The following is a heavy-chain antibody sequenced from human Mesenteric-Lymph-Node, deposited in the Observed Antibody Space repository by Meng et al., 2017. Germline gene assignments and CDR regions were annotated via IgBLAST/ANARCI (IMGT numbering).Heavy chain of an antibody. D-gene: IGHD3-10*01. V-gene: IGHV4-39*01. J-gene: IGHJ4*02. CDR3: ARRRGGSGRDC. CDR1: GVSISSNGYY. CDR2: IYHSGST. Sequence: HLQRAEPGLELVKLSETRSHTCTVSGVSISSNGYYWDWVRQPPGKGLEWIGAIYHSGSTSYNPSLQSRVTMFVDTSKNQFSLMLTSVTATDTAVYYCARRRGGSGRDCWGQGTLVTVSS.